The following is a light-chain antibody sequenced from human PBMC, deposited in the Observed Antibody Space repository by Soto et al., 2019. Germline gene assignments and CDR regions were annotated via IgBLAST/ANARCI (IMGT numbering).Light chain of an antibody. J-gene: IGLJ2*01. CDR2: QDS. CDR3: QAWDSSTEMV. Sequence: SYELTQPPSVSVSPGQTASITCSGDKLGDKYACWYQQKPGQSPVLVIYQDSKRPSGIPERFSGSNSGNTATLTISRTQAMDEADYYCQAWDSSTEMVFGGGTKLTVL. V-gene: IGLV3-1*01. CDR1: KLGDKY.